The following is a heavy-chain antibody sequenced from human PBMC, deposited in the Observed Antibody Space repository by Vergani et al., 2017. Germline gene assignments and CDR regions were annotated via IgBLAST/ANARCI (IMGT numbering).Heavy chain of an antibody. CDR3: ARDLTVVTPSSYYYYGMNV. J-gene: IGHJ6*02. CDR1: AFTFSSSW. D-gene: IGHD4-23*01. V-gene: IGHV3-7*01. Sequence: EVQLVESGGGLVQPGGSLRLSCAASAFTFSSSWMSWVRQAPGKGLEWVANIKQDGSEKYYVDSVKGRFTISRDNAKNSLYLQMNSLRAEDTAVYYCARDLTVVTPSSYYYYGMNVWGQGTTVTVSS. CDR2: IKQDGSEK.